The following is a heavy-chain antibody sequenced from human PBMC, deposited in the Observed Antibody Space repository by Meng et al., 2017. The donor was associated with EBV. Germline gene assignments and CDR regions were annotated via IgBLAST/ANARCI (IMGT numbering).Heavy chain of an antibody. CDR1: GAAVGGGTFH. CDR2: IHDGGTT. CDR3: ARAEDYGDYLGWFDP. Sequence: VHRKESGPGRMKHADAPSLTLTVYGAAVGGGTFHWSRIRQPPGKELQWIGYIHDGGTTIYNPSLKSRVTISVDTSKNQFSLKLSSVTAADTAVYYCARAEDYGDYLGWFDPWGQGTLVTVSS. J-gene: IGHJ5*02. D-gene: IGHD4-17*01. V-gene: IGHV4-61*01.